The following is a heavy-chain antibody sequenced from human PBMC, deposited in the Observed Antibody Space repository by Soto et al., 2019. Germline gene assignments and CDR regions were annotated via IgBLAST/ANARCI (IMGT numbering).Heavy chain of an antibody. CDR2: IYSGGST. J-gene: IGHJ5*02. D-gene: IGHD3-9*01. CDR1: GFTVSSNY. Sequence: PGGSLRLSCAASGFTVSSNYMSWVRQAPGKGLEWVPVIYSGGSTYYADSVKGRFTISRDNAKNSLYLQMNSLRAEDAAVYYCATESDDILTGYYDWFDPWGQGTLVTVSS. CDR3: ATESDDILTGYYDWFDP. V-gene: IGHV3-66*01.